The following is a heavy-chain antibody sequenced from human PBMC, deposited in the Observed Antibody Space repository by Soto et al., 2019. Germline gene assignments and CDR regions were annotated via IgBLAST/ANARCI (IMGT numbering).Heavy chain of an antibody. D-gene: IGHD5-12*01. CDR2: IIPIFGTA. Sequence: QVQLVQSGAEVKKPASSVKVSSKASGGTFSSYAISWVRQAPGQGLEWMAGIIPIFGTANYAQKFQGSVTITADESTSTAYMELSSLSSEDTAVYYCARSEGYSGYEWGQGTLVTVSS. CDR1: GGTFSSYA. J-gene: IGHJ4*02. V-gene: IGHV1-69*01. CDR3: ARSEGYSGYE.